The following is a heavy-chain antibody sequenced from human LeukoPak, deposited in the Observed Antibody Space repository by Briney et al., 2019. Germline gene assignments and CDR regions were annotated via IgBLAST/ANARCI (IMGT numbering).Heavy chain of an antibody. CDR3: ATIHSRFGELLPPNSDY. Sequence: ASVTVSCTVSGYTLTELSMHWVRQAPGKGLEWMGVFDPEDGETIYAQRFQGRVTMTEDTSTDTAYMELSSLRSEDTAVYYCATIHSRFGELLPPNSDYWGQGTLVTVSS. CDR1: GYTLTELS. J-gene: IGHJ4*02. V-gene: IGHV1-24*01. D-gene: IGHD3-10*01. CDR2: FDPEDGET.